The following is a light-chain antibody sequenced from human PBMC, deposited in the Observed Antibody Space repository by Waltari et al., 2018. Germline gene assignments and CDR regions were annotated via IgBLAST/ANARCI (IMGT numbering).Light chain of an antibody. Sequence: DIQLTQSPSTLSASVGARVTITCRASQSFSSWLAWYQQKPGKAPKRLIYEASTLESGLPSGLRGSGAATEFCLTISSLQPDDSATYCCQQYNRYPYTFGQGTKLEIK. J-gene: IGKJ2*01. CDR2: EAS. CDR1: QSFSSW. V-gene: IGKV1-5*03. CDR3: QQYNRYPYT.